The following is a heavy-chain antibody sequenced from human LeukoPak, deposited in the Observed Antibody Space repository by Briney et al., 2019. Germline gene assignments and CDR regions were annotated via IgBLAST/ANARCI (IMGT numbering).Heavy chain of an antibody. CDR2: INPNSGGT. D-gene: IGHD3-10*01. J-gene: IGHJ5*02. V-gene: IGHV1-2*02. Sequence: VASVKVSCKASGYTFTGYYIHWVRQAPGQGLECVGWINPNSGGTNYAQKFRGRVTMTRDTSISTAYMELSRLRSDDTAVYYCARGGSGSYFSWLDPWGQGTLVTVSS. CDR1: GYTFTGYY. CDR3: ARGGSGSYFSWLDP.